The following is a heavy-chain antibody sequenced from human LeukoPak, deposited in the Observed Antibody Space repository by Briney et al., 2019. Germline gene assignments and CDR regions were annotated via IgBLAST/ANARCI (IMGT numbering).Heavy chain of an antibody. CDR2: IDTDGSST. J-gene: IGHJ3*02. Sequence: PGGSLRLSCAASGFTFSAYWMHWVRQAPGKGLVWVSRIDTDGSSTSYADSVKGRFTISRDNAKNTPYLQMNSLRAEDTAVYYCARKGGSKVRGVIMDAFDMWGQGTMVTVSS. CDR1: GFTFSAYW. V-gene: IGHV3-74*01. CDR3: ARKGGSKVRGVIMDAFDM. D-gene: IGHD3-10*01.